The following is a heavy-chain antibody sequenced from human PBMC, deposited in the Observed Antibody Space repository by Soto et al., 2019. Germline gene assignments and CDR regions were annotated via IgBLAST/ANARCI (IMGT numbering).Heavy chain of an antibody. Sequence: LGGSLRLSCAASGFTFSSYGMHWVRQAPGKGLEWVADISYDGSNTYYADYAKGRFTISRDNSKNTLYLQMNSLRAEDTAVYYCAKGGRGHSGGEPYYGMDDWGQGATVTVSS. J-gene: IGHJ6*02. CDR3: AKGGRGHSGGEPYYGMDD. CDR1: GFTFSSYG. D-gene: IGHD5-12*01. CDR2: ISYDGSNT. V-gene: IGHV3-30*18.